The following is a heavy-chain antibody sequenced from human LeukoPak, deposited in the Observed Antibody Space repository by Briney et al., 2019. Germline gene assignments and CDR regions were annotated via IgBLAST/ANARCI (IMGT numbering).Heavy chain of an antibody. Sequence: PGGSLRLSCAASGFTVSSNYMSWVRQAPGKGLEWVSVIYSGGSTYYADSVKGRFTISRDNSKNTLYLQMNSLRAEDTAVYYCARGYCSSTSCYASGYYYYGMDVWGQGTTVTVSS. CDR1: GFTVSSNY. D-gene: IGHD2-2*01. J-gene: IGHJ6*02. CDR3: ARGYCSSTSCYASGYYYYGMDV. CDR2: IYSGGST. V-gene: IGHV3-53*01.